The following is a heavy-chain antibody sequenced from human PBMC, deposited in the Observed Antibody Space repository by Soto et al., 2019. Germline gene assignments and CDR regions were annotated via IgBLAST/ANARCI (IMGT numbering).Heavy chain of an antibody. D-gene: IGHD6-6*01. CDR2: FDPEDGET. CDR1: GYTLTELS. V-gene: IGHV1-24*01. CDR3: ATVLEYSSSPDGYYYGMDV. Sequence: GESLKISCKVSGYTLTELSMHWVRQAPGKGLEWMGGFDPEDGETIYAQKFQGRVTMTEDTSTDTAYMELSSLRSEDTAAYYCATVLEYSSSPDGYYYGMDVWGQGTTVTVSS. J-gene: IGHJ6*02.